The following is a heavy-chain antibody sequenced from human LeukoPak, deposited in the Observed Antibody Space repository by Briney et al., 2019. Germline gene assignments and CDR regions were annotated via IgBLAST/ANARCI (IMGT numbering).Heavy chain of an antibody. J-gene: IGHJ6*02. Sequence: SETLSLTCAVYGGSFSGYYWSWIRQPPGKGLEWIGETNHSGSTNYNPSLKSRVTISVDTSKNQFSLKLSSVTAADTAVYYCARGTHSYGYYYYYGMDVWGQGTTVTVSS. CDR1: GGSFSGYY. D-gene: IGHD5-18*01. CDR3: ARGTHSYGYYYYYGMDV. V-gene: IGHV4-34*01. CDR2: TNHSGST.